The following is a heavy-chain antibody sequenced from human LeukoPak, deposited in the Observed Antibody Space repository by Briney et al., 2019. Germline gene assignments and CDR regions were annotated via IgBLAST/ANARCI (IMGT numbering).Heavy chain of an antibody. D-gene: IGHD6-6*01. J-gene: IGHJ6*03. Sequence: SQTLSLTCAISGDSVSSNSAAWNWIRQSPSRGLEWLGRTYYRSKWYNDYAVSVKSRITINPDTSKNQFSLQLISVTPEDTAVYYCARSIAARPVSYYYYMDVWGKGTTVTVSS. CDR3: ARSIAARPVSYYYYMDV. CDR2: TYYRSKWYN. V-gene: IGHV6-1*01. CDR1: GDSVSSNSAA.